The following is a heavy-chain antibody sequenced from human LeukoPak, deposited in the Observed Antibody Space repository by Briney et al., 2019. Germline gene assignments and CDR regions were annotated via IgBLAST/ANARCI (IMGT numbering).Heavy chain of an antibody. J-gene: IGHJ4*02. CDR2: ISSSSSYI. CDR3: ARVSGKGFDY. V-gene: IGHV3-21*01. D-gene: IGHD4-23*01. Sequence: GGSLRLSCAASGFTFSSYSMNWVRQAPGKGLEWVSSISSSSSYIYYADSVKGRFTISRDNAKNSLYLQMSSLRAEDTAVYYCARVSGKGFDYWGQGTLVTVSS. CDR1: GFTFSSYS.